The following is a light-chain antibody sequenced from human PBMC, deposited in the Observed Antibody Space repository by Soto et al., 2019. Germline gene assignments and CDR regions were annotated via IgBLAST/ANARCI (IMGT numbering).Light chain of an antibody. V-gene: IGLV2-14*01. CDR1: SSDVGGYNY. Sequence: QSALTQPASVSGSPGQSITISCTGTSSDVGGYNYVSWYQHLPGRAPKLIIYEVSHRPSGVSNRFSGSKSGNTASLTISGLQAEDEAEYYCTSYTSATPVVFGGGTKLTVL. J-gene: IGLJ2*01. CDR2: EVS. CDR3: TSYTSATPVV.